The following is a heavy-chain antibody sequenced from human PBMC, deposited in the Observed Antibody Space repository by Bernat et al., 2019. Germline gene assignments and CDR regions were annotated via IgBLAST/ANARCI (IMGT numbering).Heavy chain of an antibody. Sequence: EVQLVESGGGLVKPGGSLRLSCATSGFTFSNAWMTWVRQAPGKGLEWVSGYSGSGTTEYADSVKGRFIISRDNSKNTLFLQMHSLRAEDTAVYYCARYSCTATNCHPRTFDYWGRGDLVTVSS. CDR1: GFTFSNAW. J-gene: IGHJ4*02. CDR2: YSGSGTT. D-gene: IGHD2-15*01. V-gene: IGHV3-69-1*02. CDR3: ARYSCTATNCHPRTFDY.